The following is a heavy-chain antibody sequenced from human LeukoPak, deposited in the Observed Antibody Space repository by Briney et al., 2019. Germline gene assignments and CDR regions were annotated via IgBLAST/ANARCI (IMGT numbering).Heavy chain of an antibody. Sequence: GESLKISCKGSGYTFPSYWIGWVRQLPGKGLGWMGIIYPGIGDSDIRYSPSLQGQDSISADKSISTAYLQWTSLKASDTAMYYCARLAYTSGYYYYMDVWGKGTTVTVSS. CDR2: IYPGIGDSDI. CDR1: GYTFPSYW. V-gene: IGHV5-51*01. J-gene: IGHJ6*03. D-gene: IGHD5-18*01. CDR3: ARLAYTSGYYYYMDV.